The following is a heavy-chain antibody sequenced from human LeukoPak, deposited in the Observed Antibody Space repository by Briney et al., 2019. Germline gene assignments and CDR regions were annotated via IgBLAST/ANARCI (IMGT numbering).Heavy chain of an antibody. CDR3: AGARPVLGVFV. CDR2: IYYSGST. J-gene: IGHJ6*02. D-gene: IGHD3-16*01. Sequence: KTSETLSLTCTVSGGSISSGDYYWSWIRQPPGKGLEWIGYIYYSGSTYYNPSLKSRVTISVDTSKNQFSLKLSSVTAADTAVYYCAGARPVLGVFVWGQGTTVTVSS. CDR1: GGSISSGDYY. V-gene: IGHV4-30-4*01.